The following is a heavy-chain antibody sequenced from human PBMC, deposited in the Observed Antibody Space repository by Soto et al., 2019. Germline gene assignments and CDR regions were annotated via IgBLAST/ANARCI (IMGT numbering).Heavy chain of an antibody. V-gene: IGHV3-21*01. CDR1: GFTFSSYS. CDR3: ARVDIVATIRYYYGMDV. J-gene: IGHJ6*02. D-gene: IGHD5-12*01. CDR2: ISSSSSYI. Sequence: GGSLRLSCAASGFTFSSYSMNWVRQAPGKGLEWVSSISSSSSYIYYADSVKGRFTISRDNSKNTLYLQMNSLRAEDTAVYYCARVDIVATIRYYYGMDVWGQGTTVTVSS.